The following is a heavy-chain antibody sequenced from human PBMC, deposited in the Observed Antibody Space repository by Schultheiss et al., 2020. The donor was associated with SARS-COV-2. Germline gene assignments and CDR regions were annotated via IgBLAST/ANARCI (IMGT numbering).Heavy chain of an antibody. CDR3: ARDGGSGQFDY. CDR1: GFTFSSYE. Sequence: GGSLRLSCAASGFTFSSYEMNWVRQAPGKGLEWVSSISSSSSYIYYADSVKGRFTISRDNSKNTLYLQMNSLRAEDTAVYYCARDGGSGQFDYWGQGTLVTVSS. V-gene: IGHV3-21*04. CDR2: ISSSSSYI. J-gene: IGHJ4*02. D-gene: IGHD6-19*01.